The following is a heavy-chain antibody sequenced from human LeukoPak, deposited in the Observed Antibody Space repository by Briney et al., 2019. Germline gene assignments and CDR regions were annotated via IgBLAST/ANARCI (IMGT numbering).Heavy chain of an antibody. CDR1: GSTFTGYY. CDR2: IDLNSGGT. CDR3: ARDLSPSHMVAAIVAY. J-gene: IGHJ4*02. Sequence: ASVKVSCKASGSTFTGYYIHWVRQPPGQGLEGMGWIDLNSGGTNYAQKCEGRVTMTMDTSIDTAYMELSGLRSDDTAMFYCARDLSPSHMVAAIVAYWGQGTLVTVSS. D-gene: IGHD5-12*01. V-gene: IGHV1-2*02.